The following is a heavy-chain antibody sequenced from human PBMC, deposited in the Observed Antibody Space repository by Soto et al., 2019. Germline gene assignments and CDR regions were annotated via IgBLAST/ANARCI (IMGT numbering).Heavy chain of an antibody. CDR1: GFTFSSYA. CDR2: ISYDGSNK. J-gene: IGHJ4*02. D-gene: IGHD3-3*01. Sequence: GGSLRLSCAASGFTFSSYAMHWVRQAPGKGLEWVAVISYDGSNKYYADSVKGRFTISRDNSKNTRYLQMNSLRAEDTAVYYCARDGPHDPVFDYWGQGTLVTVSS. V-gene: IGHV3-30-3*01. CDR3: ARDGPHDPVFDY.